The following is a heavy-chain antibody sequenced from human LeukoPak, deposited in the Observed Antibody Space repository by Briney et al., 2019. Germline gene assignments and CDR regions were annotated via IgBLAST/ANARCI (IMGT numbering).Heavy chain of an antibody. Sequence: GGSLRLSCTASGFTFGDYAMSWFRQAPGKGLEWVSSISSSSSYIYYADSVKGRFTISRDNAKNSLYLQMNSLRAEDTAVYYCARLAGGFDYWGQGTLVTVSS. V-gene: IGHV3-21*04. CDR1: GFTFGDYA. D-gene: IGHD2-15*01. J-gene: IGHJ4*02. CDR2: ISSSSSYI. CDR3: ARLAGGFDY.